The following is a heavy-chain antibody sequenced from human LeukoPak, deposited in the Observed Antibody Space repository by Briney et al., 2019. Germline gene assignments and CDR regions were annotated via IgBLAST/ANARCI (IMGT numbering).Heavy chain of an antibody. CDR1: GGSISSSNW. Sequence: PSGTLSLTCAVSGGSISSSNWWSWVRQPPGKGLEWIGEIYHSGSTNYNPSLKSRVTISVDKSKNQFSLKLSSVTAADTAVYYCARDMDSSGYLRLYAFDIWGQGTMVTVSS. CDR2: IYHSGST. CDR3: ARDMDSSGYLRLYAFDI. D-gene: IGHD3-22*01. J-gene: IGHJ3*02. V-gene: IGHV4-4*02.